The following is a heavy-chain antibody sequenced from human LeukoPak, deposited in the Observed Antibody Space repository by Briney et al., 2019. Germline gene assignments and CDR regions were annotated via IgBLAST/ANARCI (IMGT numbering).Heavy chain of an antibody. D-gene: IGHD3-22*01. J-gene: IGHJ4*02. CDR3: ARDHEGGRYYYDSSGYYLDY. CDR1: GYTFTSYD. V-gene: IGHV1-8*01. Sequence: ASVKVSCKASGYTFTSYDINWVRQATGQGLEWMGWMNPNSGNTGYAQKFQGRVTMTRDTSTSTVYMELSSLRSEDTAVYYCARDHEGGRYYYDSSGYYLDYWGQGTLVTVSS. CDR2: MNPNSGNT.